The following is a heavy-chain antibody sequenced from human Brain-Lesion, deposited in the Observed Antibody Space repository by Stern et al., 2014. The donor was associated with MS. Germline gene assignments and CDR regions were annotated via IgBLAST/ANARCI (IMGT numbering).Heavy chain of an antibody. Sequence: VQLVESGPGLVKPSETLSLTCLVSGDSISSRHYYWGWIRQPPGNGLQWIGSIDSSGRTYSSPAHKRRVSMSVDTTRNHSYLNLASLTAADTAIYYCARHIAVASTWVRWFDPWGPGTLVTVSS. CDR1: GDSISSRHYY. J-gene: IGHJ5*02. V-gene: IGHV4-39*01. CDR2: IDSSGRT. D-gene: IGHD6-19*01. CDR3: ARHIAVASTWVRWFDP.